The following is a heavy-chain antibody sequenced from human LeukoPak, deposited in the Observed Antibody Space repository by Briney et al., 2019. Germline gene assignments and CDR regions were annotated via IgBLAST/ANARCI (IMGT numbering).Heavy chain of an antibody. Sequence: GASLKVSCKASGYTFTGYYMNWGRQAPGQGLEWMGWVNPNSGDTNYAQKFQGRVTMTRDTTITTAYMELSRLRSDDTAVYYCARAYSESYPYFDYWGQGTLVTVSS. D-gene: IGHD1-26*01. CDR3: ARAYSESYPYFDY. CDR1: GYTFTGYY. J-gene: IGHJ4*02. V-gene: IGHV1-2*02. CDR2: VNPNSGDT.